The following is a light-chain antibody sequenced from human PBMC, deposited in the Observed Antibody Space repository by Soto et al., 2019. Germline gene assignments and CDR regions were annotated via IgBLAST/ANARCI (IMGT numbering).Light chain of an antibody. CDR2: GAS. CDR3: QQYGSSPWT. CDR1: QSVSSSY. V-gene: IGKV3-20*01. J-gene: IGKJ1*01. Sequence: EIVLAQSPVTLSLSPGERATLSCRASQSVSSSYLAWYQQKPGQAPRLHIYGASSRATGIPDRFSGSGSGTDFTLTISRLEPEDFAVYYCQQYGSSPWTFGQGTKVDIK.